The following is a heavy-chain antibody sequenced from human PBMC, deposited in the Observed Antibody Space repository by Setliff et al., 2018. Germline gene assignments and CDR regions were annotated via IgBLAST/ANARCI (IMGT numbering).Heavy chain of an antibody. J-gene: IGHJ4*02. V-gene: IGHV3-23*01. D-gene: IGHD3-22*01. Sequence: ETLSLTCTVSGYSISSGYIWGWIRQPPGKGLEWVSTISGRGGSTYYADSVKGRFTISRDNSKNTLYLQMSSLRAEDTAIYYCANNYYDTTMGYYFDYWGQGTQVTVSS. CDR1: GYSISSGYI. CDR2: ISGRGGST. CDR3: ANNYYDTTMGYYFDY.